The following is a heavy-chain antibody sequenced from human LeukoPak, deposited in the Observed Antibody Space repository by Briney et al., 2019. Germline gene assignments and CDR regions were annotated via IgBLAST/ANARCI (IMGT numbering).Heavy chain of an antibody. D-gene: IGHD3-22*01. V-gene: IGHV4-31*03. Sequence: TPSETLSLTCTVSGGSIRSGGYYWSWIRQHPGKGLEWIAYIYDSGSTYSKPSLKSRVTISVDTSKNQFSLKLTSVTAADTAVYYCARGIVVKAFDIWGQGTMVTVSS. CDR2: IYDSGST. J-gene: IGHJ3*02. CDR3: ARGIVVKAFDI. CDR1: GGSIRSGGYY.